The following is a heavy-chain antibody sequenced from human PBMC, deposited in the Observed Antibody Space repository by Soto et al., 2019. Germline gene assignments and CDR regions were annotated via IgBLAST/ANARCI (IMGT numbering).Heavy chain of an antibody. CDR1: GGSVSSGAYY. V-gene: IGHV4-31*03. D-gene: IGHD5-12*01. CDR2: IYYSGST. Sequence: QVQLQESDAGLVKASQTLSLTCTVSGGSVSSGAYYWTWIRQRPGKGLEWIGYIYYSGSTYYSPSLKRRRYISLDTSKNQFSLRLSSVTAADTAMYYCARARLRAVYAFDIWGQGTMVTVSS. CDR3: ARARLRAVYAFDI. J-gene: IGHJ3*02.